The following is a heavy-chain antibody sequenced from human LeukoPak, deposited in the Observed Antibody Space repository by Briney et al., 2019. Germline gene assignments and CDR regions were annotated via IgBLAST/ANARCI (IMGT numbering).Heavy chain of an antibody. Sequence: GGSLRLSCAASGFTFSSYGMHWVRQAPGKGLEWVAVISYDGSNKYYADSVKGRFTISRDNSKNTLYLQTNSLRAEDTAVYYCARWSPYGSGSYPSDYWGQGTLVTVSS. CDR2: ISYDGSNK. V-gene: IGHV3-30*03. CDR3: ARWSPYGSGSYPSDY. CDR1: GFTFSSYG. D-gene: IGHD3-10*01. J-gene: IGHJ4*02.